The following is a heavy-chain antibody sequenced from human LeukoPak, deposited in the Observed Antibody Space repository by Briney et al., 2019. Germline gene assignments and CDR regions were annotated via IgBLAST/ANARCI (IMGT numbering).Heavy chain of an antibody. CDR1: GFTVSSNY. CDR3: ARDLNWETY. Sequence: PGGSLRLSCAASGFTVSSNYMSWVRQAPGKGLEWISVIYIAGNTYYAHSVEGRFTISRDNAKNSLYLQMNSLRAEDTAVYYCARDLNWETYWGQGTLVSVSS. J-gene: IGHJ4*02. D-gene: IGHD7-27*01. V-gene: IGHV3-53*01. CDR2: IYIAGNT.